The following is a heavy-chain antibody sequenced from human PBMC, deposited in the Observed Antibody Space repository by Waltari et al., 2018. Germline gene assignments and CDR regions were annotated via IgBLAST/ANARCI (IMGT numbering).Heavy chain of an antibody. J-gene: IGHJ4*02. CDR3: AGPSVAARLGSLDY. CDR2: INQTGSD. Sequence: QVQLQQWGAGLLKPSETLSLTCAVSRGSFSAYHWAWVRHSPGQGLAWLGEINQTGSDTDKPSLEKRVTMSVDTAKNHFSLNLTSGTAADTAVYYWAGPSVAARLGSLDYWGQGTLVIVSS. V-gene: IGHV4-34*01. D-gene: IGHD6-6*01. CDR1: RGSFSAYH.